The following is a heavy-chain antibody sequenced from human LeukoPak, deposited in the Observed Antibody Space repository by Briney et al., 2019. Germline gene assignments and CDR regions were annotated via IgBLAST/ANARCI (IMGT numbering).Heavy chain of an antibody. CDR3: ARGPDYSSSWYPSGY. CDR1: GYTFTSYD. CDR2: MNPNSGNT. J-gene: IGHJ4*02. Sequence: ASVKVSCKASGYTFTSYDINWVRQATGQGLEWMGWMNPNSGNTGYAQKFQGRVTMTRNTSISTAYMELSSLRTEDTAVYYCARGPDYSSSWYPSGYWGQGTLVTVSS. V-gene: IGHV1-8*01. D-gene: IGHD6-13*01.